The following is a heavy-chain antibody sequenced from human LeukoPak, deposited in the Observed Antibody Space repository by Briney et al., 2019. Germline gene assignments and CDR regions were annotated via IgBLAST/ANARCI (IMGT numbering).Heavy chain of an antibody. J-gene: IGHJ4*02. CDR2: ISGSGGST. CDR3: AKEYGSGSYYYDY. D-gene: IGHD3-10*01. CDR1: GFTFSSYA. V-gene: IGHV3-23*01. Sequence: AGGSLRLSCAASGFTFSSYAMSWVRQAPGKGLEWVSAISGSGGSTHYADSMKGRFTISRDTSKNTVYLQMNSLRAEDTAVYYCAKEYGSGSYYYDYWGQGTLVTVSS.